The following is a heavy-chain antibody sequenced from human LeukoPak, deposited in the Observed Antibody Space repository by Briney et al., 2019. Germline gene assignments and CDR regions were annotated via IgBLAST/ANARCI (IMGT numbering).Heavy chain of an antibody. Sequence: ASVKVSCKASGYTFTDFYMPWVRQAPGQGLEWMGRINPNSGGTNYAQKFQGRVTMTRDTSISTAYMELSRLRSDDTAVYYCARSTPIGDFDCWGQGTLVTVSS. D-gene: IGHD2-21*01. CDR3: ARSTPIGDFDC. CDR1: GYTFTDFY. CDR2: INPNSGGT. V-gene: IGHV1-2*06. J-gene: IGHJ4*02.